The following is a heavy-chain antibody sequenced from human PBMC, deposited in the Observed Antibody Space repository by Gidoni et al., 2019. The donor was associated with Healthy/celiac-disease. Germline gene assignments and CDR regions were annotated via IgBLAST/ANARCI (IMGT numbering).Heavy chain of an antibody. CDR2: ISYDGSNK. D-gene: IGHD2-2*01. CDR1: GFSFSSYG. CDR3: ARGGYCSSTSCYETD. V-gene: IGHV3-30*03. Sequence: QVQLVEYGGGVLQPGRSLRLSCPVYGFSFSSYGLHWVRQTPGKGLEWLAVISYDGSNKYYAYAVKGRFTISRDNSKNTLYLQMNSLRAEDTAVYYCARGGYCSSTSCYETDWGQGTLVTVSS. J-gene: IGHJ4*02.